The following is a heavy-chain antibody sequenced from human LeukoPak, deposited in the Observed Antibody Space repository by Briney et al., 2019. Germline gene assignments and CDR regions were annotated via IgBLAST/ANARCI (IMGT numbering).Heavy chain of an antibody. J-gene: IGHJ4*02. CDR2: IRSKPFGGTT. V-gene: IGHV3-49*04. D-gene: IGHD1-1*01. CDR1: GFTFGDYA. CDR3: ARPLETTRTSDFDS. Sequence: GESLKISCTASGFTFGDYAMSWVRQAPGKGLEWVGFIRSKPFGGTTEYAASVKGRFTISRDDSKSIAWLQMNSLKAEDTAEYYCARPLETTRTSDFDSWGQGTLVTVSS.